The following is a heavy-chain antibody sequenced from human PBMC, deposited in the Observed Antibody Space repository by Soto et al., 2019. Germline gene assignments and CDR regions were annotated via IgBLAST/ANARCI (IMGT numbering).Heavy chain of an antibody. CDR1: GLTFSSYG. Sequence: PGGSLRLSCAASGLTFSSYGMHWVRQAPGKGLEWVAVISYDGSNKYYADSVKGRFTISRDNSKNTLYLQMNSLRAEDTAVYYCTRGSSRFQDPYYYYALDVWGQGTTVTVS. J-gene: IGHJ6*02. D-gene: IGHD6-13*01. V-gene: IGHV3-30*03. CDR2: ISYDGSNK. CDR3: TRGSSRFQDPYYYYALDV.